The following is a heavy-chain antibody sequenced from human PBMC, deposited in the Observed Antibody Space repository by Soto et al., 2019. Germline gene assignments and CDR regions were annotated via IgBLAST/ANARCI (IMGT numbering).Heavy chain of an antibody. D-gene: IGHD6-19*01. CDR2: ISGSGGST. Sequence: EVQLLESGGGLVQPGGSLRLSCAASGFTFSSYAMSWVRQAPGKGLEWVSAISGSGGSTYYADSVKGRFTISRDNSKNTVYRQMNSLRAGETAVYYCAKGSSGWYERFDYWGQGTLVTVSS. CDR3: AKGSSGWYERFDY. V-gene: IGHV3-23*01. CDR1: GFTFSSYA. J-gene: IGHJ4*02.